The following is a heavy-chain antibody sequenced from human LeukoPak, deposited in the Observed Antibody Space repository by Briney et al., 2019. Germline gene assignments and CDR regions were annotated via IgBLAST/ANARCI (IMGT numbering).Heavy chain of an antibody. CDR2: IWYDGRDK. Sequence: GXSLRLSCAASGFTFSGCGMHWVRQAPGKGREWVAFIWYDGRDKYYADSVKGQFNISRDNSKNTLYLQMNSLRAEDTAVYYCAKDPYSYGSYFDYWGQGTLVTVSS. CDR1: GFTFSGCG. D-gene: IGHD5-18*01. CDR3: AKDPYSYGSYFDY. J-gene: IGHJ4*02. V-gene: IGHV3-30*02.